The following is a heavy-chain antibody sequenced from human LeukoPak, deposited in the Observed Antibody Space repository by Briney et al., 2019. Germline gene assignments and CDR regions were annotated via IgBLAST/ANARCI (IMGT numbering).Heavy chain of an antibody. J-gene: IGHJ5*02. CDR1: GSSFRSST. Sequence: SVKVSCKASGSSFRSSTFAWVRQAPGRGLEWMGGIIPIFGAPNYALEFQGRATITTDESTSTVYMELSSLRSEDTAMYYCARGRLQVALSSGHLKWLDPWGQGSLIIVSS. CDR3: ARGRLQVALSSGHLKWLDP. D-gene: IGHD3-22*01. CDR2: IIPIFGAP. V-gene: IGHV1-69*05.